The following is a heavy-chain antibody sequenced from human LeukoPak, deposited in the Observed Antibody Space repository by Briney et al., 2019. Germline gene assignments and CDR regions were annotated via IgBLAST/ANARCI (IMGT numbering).Heavy chain of an antibody. D-gene: IGHD6-19*01. CDR1: GASISSYY. V-gene: IGHV4-59*01. J-gene: IGHJ4*02. Sequence: SETLSLTCAVSGASISSYYWSWVRQPPGEGLEWIGYIYYTGSTNYNPSLKSRVTMSVDTSKNQLSLNLKSVTAADTAVYYCARDRWLDFWGQGTLVTVSS. CDR3: ARDRWLDF. CDR2: IYYTGST.